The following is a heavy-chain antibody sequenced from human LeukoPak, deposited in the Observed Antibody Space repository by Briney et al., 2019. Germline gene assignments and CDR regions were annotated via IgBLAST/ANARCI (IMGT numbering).Heavy chain of an antibody. CDR2: ITSSSSYI. Sequence: PGGSLRLSCAASGFTFSSYSMNWVRQAPGKGLEWVSSITSSSSYIHYADSVKGRFTISRDNAKNSLYLQMNSLRAEDTAVYYCARDLAFYYYDSSGYFGAFDIWGQGAMVTVSS. V-gene: IGHV3-21*01. CDR1: GFTFSSYS. D-gene: IGHD3-22*01. CDR3: ARDLAFYYYDSSGYFGAFDI. J-gene: IGHJ3*02.